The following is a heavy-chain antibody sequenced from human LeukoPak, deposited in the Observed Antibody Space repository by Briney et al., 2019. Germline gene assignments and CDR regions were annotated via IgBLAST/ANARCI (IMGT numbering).Heavy chain of an antibody. CDR3: ARDGGYSGYVGAFDI. Sequence: SQTLSLTCTVSGGSISSGDYYWSWIRQPPGKGLEWIGSIYYSGSTYYNPSLKSRVTISVDTSKNQFSLKLSSVTAADTAVYYCARDGGYSGYVGAFDIWGQGTMVTVSS. D-gene: IGHD5-12*01. CDR1: GGSISSGDYY. J-gene: IGHJ3*02. CDR2: IYYSGST. V-gene: IGHV4-39*07.